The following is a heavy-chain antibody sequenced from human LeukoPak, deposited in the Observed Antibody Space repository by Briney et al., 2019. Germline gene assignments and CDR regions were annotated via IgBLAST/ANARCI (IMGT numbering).Heavy chain of an antibody. CDR3: ARDLGGDY. CDR2: INPNSAGT. V-gene: IGHV1-2*02. Sequence: ASVKVSCTASGYTFTGYYIPWVRQAPGPGLDRMGWINPNSAGTNSAQKCQGRVTMTRDTSISTAYMELSRLRSDDTAVYYCARDLGGDYWGQGTLVTVSS. CDR1: GYTFTGYY. J-gene: IGHJ4*02.